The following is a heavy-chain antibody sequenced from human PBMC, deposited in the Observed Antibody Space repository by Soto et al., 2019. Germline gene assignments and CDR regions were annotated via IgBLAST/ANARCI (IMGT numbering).Heavy chain of an antibody. D-gene: IGHD1-1*01. CDR1: GFAFSNYG. CDR3: VRDDDNLVNGLDH. Sequence: QVQLVESGGGVVQPGRSLRLSCTASGFAFSNYGMHWVRQAPGKGLQWVAVIPHDETYQYYLDDVKGRFTISRDNSQETLYLQRNSLRVEDTAVYYCVRDDDNLVNGLDHWGQGTLVTVSS. V-gene: IGHV3-30*19. CDR2: IPHDETYQ. J-gene: IGHJ4*02.